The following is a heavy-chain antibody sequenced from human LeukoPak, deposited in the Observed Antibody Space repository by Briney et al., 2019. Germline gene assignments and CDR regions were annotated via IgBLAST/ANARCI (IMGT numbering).Heavy chain of an antibody. CDR3: ARDPRDYCGTSGNMGGLDY. CDR2: ISAYSGNT. V-gene: IGHV1-18*01. CDR1: GYTFSSYG. D-gene: IGHD3-22*01. Sequence: ASVKVSCKASGYTFSSYGISWVRQAPGQGLEWMGWISAYSGNTNYSQKVQGRVTITRDKSTSTAYMELRSLRSDDTAVYYCARDPRDYCGTSGNMGGLDYWGQGTLVTVSS. J-gene: IGHJ4*02.